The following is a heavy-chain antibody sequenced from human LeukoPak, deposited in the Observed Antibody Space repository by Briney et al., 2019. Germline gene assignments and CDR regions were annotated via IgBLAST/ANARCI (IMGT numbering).Heavy chain of an antibody. CDR3: ARGRVIIGFDY. CDR2: IYHSGST. D-gene: IGHD3-10*01. Sequence: SETLSLTCTVSGYSISSGYYWGWIRQPPGKGLEWIGSIYHSGSTYYNPSLKRRVTISVDTSKNQFSLKLSSVTAADTAVYYCARGRVIIGFDYWGQGTLVTVSS. J-gene: IGHJ4*02. CDR1: GYSISSGYY. V-gene: IGHV4-38-2*02.